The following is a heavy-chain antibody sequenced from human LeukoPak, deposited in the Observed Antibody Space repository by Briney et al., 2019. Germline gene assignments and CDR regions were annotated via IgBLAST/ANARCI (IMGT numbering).Heavy chain of an antibody. CDR1: GFTFSTYA. V-gene: IGHV3-23*01. D-gene: IGHD3-3*01. CDR2: ISGSGGST. Sequence: HPGGSLRLSCAASGFTFSTYAMSWVRQAPGEGLEWVSAISGSGGSTYYADSVKGRFTISRDNSKNTLYLQMNSLRAEDTALYYCAKDAKRNYDFWDRFDYWGQGTLVTVSS. CDR3: AKDAKRNYDFWDRFDY. J-gene: IGHJ4*02.